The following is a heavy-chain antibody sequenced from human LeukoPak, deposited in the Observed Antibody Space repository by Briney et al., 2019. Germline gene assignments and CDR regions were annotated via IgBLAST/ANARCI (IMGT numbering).Heavy chain of an antibody. CDR2: ISSRSTTI. V-gene: IGHV3-11*01. J-gene: IGHJ4*02. Sequence: PGGSLRLSCTASGFDFSNSFMTWVRQAPGKGLEWSSYISSRSTTIYYADSVKGRFTISRDNGKNTVYLQMNNMRVDDTAVFYRGTGSLAVPATPLDFWGQGTLVTVSS. CDR1: GFDFSNSF. D-gene: IGHD2-15*01. CDR3: GTGSLAVPATPLDF.